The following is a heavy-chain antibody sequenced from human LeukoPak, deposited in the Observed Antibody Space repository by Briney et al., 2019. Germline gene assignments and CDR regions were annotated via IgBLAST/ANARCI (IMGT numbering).Heavy chain of an antibody. CDR2: IYSGGST. Sequence: GGSMRLSCAASGFTVSSNYMSWVRQAPGKGLEWVSVIYSGGSTYYADSVKGRFTISRDNSKNTLYLQMNSLRAEDTAVYYCAKDFTGYSSSWYFRIRGWFDPWGQGTLVTVSS. CDR3: AKDFTGYSSSWYFRIRGWFDP. D-gene: IGHD6-13*01. V-gene: IGHV3-53*01. J-gene: IGHJ5*02. CDR1: GFTVSSNY.